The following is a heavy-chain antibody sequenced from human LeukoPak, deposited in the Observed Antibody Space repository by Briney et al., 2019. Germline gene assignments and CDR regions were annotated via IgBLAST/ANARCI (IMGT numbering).Heavy chain of an antibody. Sequence: SETLSLTCAVYSWSFSGYYWSWIRQPPGKGLEWIGEINHSGSTNYNPSLESRVTISVDTSKNQFSLRLTSVTAADTAVYYCARQGDYTLALFDYWGQGSLVTVSS. CDR3: ARQGDYTLALFDY. CDR2: INHSGST. V-gene: IGHV4-34*01. J-gene: IGHJ4*02. CDR1: SWSFSGYY. D-gene: IGHD4-17*01.